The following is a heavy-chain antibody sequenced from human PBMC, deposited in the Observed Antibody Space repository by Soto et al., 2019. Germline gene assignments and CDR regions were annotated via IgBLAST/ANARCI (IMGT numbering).Heavy chain of an antibody. Sequence: ASVKVSCKASGYTFTSYGISWVRQAPGQGLEWMGCISAYNGNTNYAQKLQGRVTMTTDTSTSTAYMELRSLRSDDTAVYYCARGGAIFGVVIIQVHFDYWGQGTLVTVSS. CDR3: ARGGAIFGVVIIQVHFDY. J-gene: IGHJ4*02. D-gene: IGHD3-3*01. CDR1: GYTFTSYG. V-gene: IGHV1-18*01. CDR2: ISAYNGNT.